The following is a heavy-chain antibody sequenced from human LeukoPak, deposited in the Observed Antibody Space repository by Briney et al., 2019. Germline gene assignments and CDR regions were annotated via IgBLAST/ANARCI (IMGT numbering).Heavy chain of an antibody. CDR3: ARGGDFDWSVDY. J-gene: IGHJ4*02. Sequence: NASETLSLTCTISGGSISSYYWSWIRQPAGKGLEWIGRIHTSGSTNYNPSLKSRVTMSVDTSKNQFSLKLSSVTAADTAVYYCARGGDFDWSVDYWGQGTLVTVSS. CDR1: GGSISSYY. V-gene: IGHV4-4*07. CDR2: IHTSGST. D-gene: IGHD3-9*01.